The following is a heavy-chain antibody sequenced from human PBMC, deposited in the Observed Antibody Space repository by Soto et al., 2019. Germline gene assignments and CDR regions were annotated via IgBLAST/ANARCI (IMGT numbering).Heavy chain of an antibody. J-gene: IGHJ6*02. CDR3: TREADYYDSSGYYWGRDYYYYGMDV. Sequence: GGSLRLSCTASGFTFGDYAMSWFRQAPGKGLEWVGFIRSKAHGGTTEYAASVKGRFTISRDDSKSIAYLQMNSLKTEDTAVYYCTREADYYDSSGYYWGRDYYYYGMDVWGQGTTVTVSS. D-gene: IGHD3-22*01. CDR1: GFTFGDYA. CDR2: IRSKAHGGTT. V-gene: IGHV3-49*03.